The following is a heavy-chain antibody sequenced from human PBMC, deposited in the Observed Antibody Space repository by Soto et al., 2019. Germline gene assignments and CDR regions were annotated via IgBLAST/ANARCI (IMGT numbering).Heavy chain of an antibody. CDR3: AKDPLRGSSYYYGMDV. V-gene: IGHV3-30*18. Sequence: QVQLVESGGGVVQPGRSLRLSCAASGFTFSSYGMHWVRQAPGKGLEWVAVISYDGSNKYYADSVKGRFTISRDNSKNPLYLQMNSLRAEDTAVYYCAKDPLRGSSYYYGMDVWGQGTTVTVSS. J-gene: IGHJ6*02. CDR2: ISYDGSNK. D-gene: IGHD3-10*01. CDR1: GFTFSSYG.